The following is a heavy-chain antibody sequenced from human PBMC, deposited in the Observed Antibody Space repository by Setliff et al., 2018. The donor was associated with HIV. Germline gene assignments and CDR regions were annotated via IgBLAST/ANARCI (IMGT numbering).Heavy chain of an antibody. CDR2: IKQDGSAK. J-gene: IGHJ5*02. CDR1: GFTFSLYW. Sequence: GGSLRLSCAASGFTFSLYWMNWVRQAPGKGLEWVATIKQDGSAKYYLESVKGRFTISRDNSNNTLSLQMSSLRAEDTALYYCTTDPHSSGWYVMVSWGQGTLVTVSS. V-gene: IGHV3-7*03. D-gene: IGHD6-19*01. CDR3: TTDPHSSGWYVMVS.